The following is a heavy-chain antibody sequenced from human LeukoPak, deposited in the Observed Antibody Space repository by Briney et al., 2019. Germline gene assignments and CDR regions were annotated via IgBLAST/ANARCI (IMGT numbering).Heavy chain of an antibody. D-gene: IGHD3-10*01. CDR3: ARRGGGVLDY. CDR1: GYNFTNYW. V-gene: IGHV5-51*01. Sequence: GESLKISCQGSGYNFTNYWIAWVRRMPRKGLEWMGIIYPGDSDTRYSPSFQGQVTISADKSISTASLQRRSLQASDAAMYYCARRGGGVLDYWGQGTLVTVSS. CDR2: IYPGDSDT. J-gene: IGHJ4*02.